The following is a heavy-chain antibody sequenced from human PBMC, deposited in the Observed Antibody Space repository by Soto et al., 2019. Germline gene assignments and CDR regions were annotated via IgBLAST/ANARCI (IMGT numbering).Heavy chain of an antibody. D-gene: IGHD1-26*01. CDR2: ISGSGGST. Sequence: RPSCAGSGFTFSNYAMSWVRQAPGKGLAWVSAISGSGGSTYYADSVKGRFTISRDNSKNTLYLQMNSLRAEDTALYYCAKVPVGATGRFDYWGQGTLVTVSS. J-gene: IGHJ4*02. CDR3: AKVPVGATGRFDY. CDR1: GFTFSNYA. V-gene: IGHV3-23*01.